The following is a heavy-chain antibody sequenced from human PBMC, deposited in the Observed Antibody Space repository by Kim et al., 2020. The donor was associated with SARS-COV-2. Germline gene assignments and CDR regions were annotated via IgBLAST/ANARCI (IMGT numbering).Heavy chain of an antibody. Sequence: SETLSLTCTVSGYSISSGYYWGWIRQPPGKGLEWIGSIYHSGSTYYNPSLKSRVTISVDTSKNQFSLKLSSVTAADTAVYYCARDGRYCSGGSCYYYWG. J-gene: IGHJ4*01. CDR1: GYSISSGYY. D-gene: IGHD2-15*01. CDR2: IYHSGST. V-gene: IGHV4-38-2*02. CDR3: ARDGRYCSGGSCYYY.